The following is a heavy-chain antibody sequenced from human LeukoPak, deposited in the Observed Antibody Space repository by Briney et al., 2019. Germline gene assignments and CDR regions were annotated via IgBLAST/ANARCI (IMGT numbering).Heavy chain of an antibody. CDR3: AKDLYDILTGYHYYFDY. J-gene: IGHJ4*02. Sequence: GGSLRLSCSASAFTFRNYAMHWVRQAPGKGLEYVSAITSNGGSTYYADSVKGRFTISRDNSKNTLYLQMNSLRAEDTAVYYCAKDLYDILTGYHYYFDYWGQGTLVTVSS. D-gene: IGHD3-9*01. CDR1: AFTFRNYA. V-gene: IGHV3-64*04. CDR2: ITSNGGST.